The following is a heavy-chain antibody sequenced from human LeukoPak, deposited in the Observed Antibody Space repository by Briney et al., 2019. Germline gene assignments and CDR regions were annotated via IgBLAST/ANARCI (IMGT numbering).Heavy chain of an antibody. Sequence: SETLSLTCTVSGGSITSYYWSWIRQTPRKGLEWSGYIYYSGSTNYNPSLKSRVTISVDTSKNQFSLKLSSVTAADTAVYYCARHENGGYGAPKGHFDYWGQGTLVTVSS. CDR1: GGSITSYY. CDR2: IYYSGST. V-gene: IGHV4-59*08. J-gene: IGHJ4*02. CDR3: ARHENGGYGAPKGHFDY. D-gene: IGHD4-17*01.